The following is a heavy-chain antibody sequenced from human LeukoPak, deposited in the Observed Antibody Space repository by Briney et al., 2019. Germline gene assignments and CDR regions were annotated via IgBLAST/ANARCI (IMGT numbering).Heavy chain of an antibody. CDR2: ISSSSKYI. CDR3: ATPAAGPRAEYSLY. CDR1: GFTFSSYS. V-gene: IGHV3-21*01. Sequence: GGSLRLSCAASGFTFSSYSMNWVRQAPGKGLEWVSSISSSSKYIYYADSVKGRFTTSRDNAKNSLDLQMNSLRAEDTAVYYCATPAAGPRAEYSLYWGQGTLVTVSS. J-gene: IGHJ1*01. D-gene: IGHD6-13*01.